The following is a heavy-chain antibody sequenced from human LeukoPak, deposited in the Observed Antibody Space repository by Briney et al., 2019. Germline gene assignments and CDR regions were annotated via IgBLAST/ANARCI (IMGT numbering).Heavy chain of an antibody. Sequence: GGSLRLSCAASGFTFSTYAMHWVRQVPGKGLEYVSTISSNGGSTYYANSVNGRFTISRDNSKNTLYLQMGSLRAEDMAVYYCARDQGRTYSRWFAPWGQGTLATVYS. V-gene: IGHV3-64*01. CDR2: ISSNGGST. CDR1: GFTFSTYA. J-gene: IGHJ5*02. D-gene: IGHD2-15*01. CDR3: ARDQGRTYSRWFAP.